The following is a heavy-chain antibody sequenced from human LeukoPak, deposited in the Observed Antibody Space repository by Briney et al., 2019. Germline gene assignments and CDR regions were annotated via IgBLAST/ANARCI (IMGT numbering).Heavy chain of an antibody. CDR3: ARDDRTYYYDSSGLFDY. Sequence: GGSLRLSCAASGFTFTGYSMNWVRQAPGKGLEWVANIKQDGSEKYYVDSVKGRFTISRDNAKNSLYLQMNSLRAEDTAVYYCARDDRTYYYDSSGLFDYWGQGTLVTVSS. D-gene: IGHD3-22*01. J-gene: IGHJ4*02. CDR1: GFTFTGYS. V-gene: IGHV3-7*04. CDR2: IKQDGSEK.